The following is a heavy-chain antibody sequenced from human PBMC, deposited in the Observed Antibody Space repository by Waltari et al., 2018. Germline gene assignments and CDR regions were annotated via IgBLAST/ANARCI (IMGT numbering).Heavy chain of an antibody. D-gene: IGHD6-19*01. Sequence: QVQLQESGPGLVKPSETLSLTCTVSGGSISSHYWSWIRQPPGKGLEWIGYIYYSGSTNYNPSLKSRVTISVDTSKNQFSLKLSSVTAADTAGYYCASSSGWRSYFDYWGQGTLVTVSS. CDR3: ASSSGWRSYFDY. CDR2: IYYSGST. J-gene: IGHJ4*02. CDR1: GGSISSHY. V-gene: IGHV4-59*11.